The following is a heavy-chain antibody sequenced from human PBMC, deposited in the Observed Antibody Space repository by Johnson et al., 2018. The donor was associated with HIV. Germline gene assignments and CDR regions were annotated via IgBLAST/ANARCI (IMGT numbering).Heavy chain of an antibody. CDR3: ARDPGGSLGAFDI. D-gene: IGHD1-26*01. CDR1: GFTFSSYW. CDR2: IYSGGST. V-gene: IGHV3-66*01. J-gene: IGHJ3*02. Sequence: EQLVESGGGLVKPGGSLRLSCAASGFTFSSYWMSLVRQAPGKGLEWVSVIYSGGSTYYADSVKGRFTISRDNSKNTLYLQMNSLRVEDTTVYYCARDPGGSLGAFDIWGQGTMVTVSS.